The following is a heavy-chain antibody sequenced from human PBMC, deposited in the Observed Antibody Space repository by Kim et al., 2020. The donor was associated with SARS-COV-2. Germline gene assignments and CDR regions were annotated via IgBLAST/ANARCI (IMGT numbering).Heavy chain of an antibody. Sequence: SSTNYADSVEGRFTISRDNAKNTLYLQMNRLRGEDTAMYYCVSSRGVLDYWGQGALVTVSS. CDR2: SST. D-gene: IGHD3-10*01. CDR3: VSSRGVLDY. V-gene: IGHV3-74*01. J-gene: IGHJ4*02.